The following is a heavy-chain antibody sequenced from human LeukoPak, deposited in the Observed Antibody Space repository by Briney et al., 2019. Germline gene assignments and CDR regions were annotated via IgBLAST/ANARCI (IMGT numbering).Heavy chain of an antibody. V-gene: IGHV1-18*01. CDR1: GYTLTNHC. J-gene: IGHJ4*02. CDR3: ARDCGYQGLFDY. CDR2: ISGYNSNT. Sequence: AAVTVSCKASGYTLTNHCNCWVRLAPGDPLEGTGWISGYNSNTNYAQVSQGRVTMTTDTSTNAAHMELRSLRSDDTAVYYCARDCGYQGLFDYWGRGTLVTVSS. D-gene: IGHD5-12*01.